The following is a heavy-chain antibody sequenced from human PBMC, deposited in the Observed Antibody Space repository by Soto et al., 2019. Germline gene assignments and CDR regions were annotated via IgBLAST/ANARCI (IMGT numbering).Heavy chain of an antibody. J-gene: IGHJ4*02. D-gene: IGHD3-22*01. CDR2: IYYSGST. V-gene: IGHV4-39*01. CDR3: ARQLTTSSYDSSGYWQG. Sequence: SETLSLTCTVSGGSISSSSYYWGWIRQPPGKGLEWIGSIYYSGSTYYNPSLKSRVTISVDTSKNQFSLKLSSVTAADTAVYYCARQLTTSSYDSSGYWQGWGQGTLVTVSS. CDR1: GGSISSSSYY.